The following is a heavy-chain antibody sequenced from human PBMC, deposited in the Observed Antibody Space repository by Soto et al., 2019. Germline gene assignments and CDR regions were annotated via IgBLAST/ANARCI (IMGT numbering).Heavy chain of an antibody. V-gene: IGHV3-23*01. CDR3: AKGWVALGRFDY. D-gene: IGHD3-16*02. CDR1: GFTFSSSA. CDR2: ISGSDAKT. J-gene: IGHJ4*02. Sequence: EVQLLDSGGGLVLPGGSLRLSCAASGFTFSSSAMSWVRQAPGRGLEWISGISGSDAKTYYADSVKGRFTISRDNSKNTVFLQMSSLRAEDTAVYYCAKGWVALGRFDYWGQGTLVTVSS.